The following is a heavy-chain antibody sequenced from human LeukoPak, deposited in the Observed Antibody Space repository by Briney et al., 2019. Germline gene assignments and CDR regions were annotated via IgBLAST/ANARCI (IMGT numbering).Heavy chain of an antibody. J-gene: IGHJ6*02. V-gene: IGHV3-48*03. D-gene: IGHD3-16*02. CDR3: ARDMRDYVWGSYRYTNYYYYYGMDV. Sequence: GGSLRLSCAASGFTFSSYEMNWVRQAPGKGLEWVSYISSSGSTIYYAESVKGRFTISRDNAKNSLYLQMNSLRAEDTAVYYCARDMRDYVWGSYRYTNYYYYYGMDVWGQGTTVTVSS. CDR1: GFTFSSYE. CDR2: ISSSGSTI.